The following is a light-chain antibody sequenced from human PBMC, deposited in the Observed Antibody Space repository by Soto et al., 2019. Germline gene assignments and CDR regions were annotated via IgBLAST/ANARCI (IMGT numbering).Light chain of an antibody. CDR1: QSVSSSY. CDR3: QQRYNWPIT. CDR2: ADS. J-gene: IGKJ5*01. Sequence: EIVLTQSPGTLSLSPGERATLSCRASQSVSSSYLAWYQQKAGQAPRLLIYADSNRATGIPARFSGSGSGTDFTLTISSLEPEDFSVYYCQQRYNWPITFGQGTRLEI. V-gene: IGKV3D-20*02.